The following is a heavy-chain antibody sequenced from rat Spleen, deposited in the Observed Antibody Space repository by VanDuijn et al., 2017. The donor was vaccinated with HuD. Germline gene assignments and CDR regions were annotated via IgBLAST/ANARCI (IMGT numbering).Heavy chain of an antibody. CDR3: TTWDYYNNRFDY. CDR2: ITNTGGST. V-gene: IGHV5-31*01. D-gene: IGHD1-6*01. Sequence: EVQLVESGGGLLQPGRSLKLSCVASGFTFNNYWMTWIRQAPGKGLEWVASITNTGGSTYYRDSVKGRFTISRDNAKSTLYLQMDSLTSEDTATYYCTTWDYYNNRFDYWGHGVMVTVSS. CDR1: GFTFNNYW. J-gene: IGHJ2*01.